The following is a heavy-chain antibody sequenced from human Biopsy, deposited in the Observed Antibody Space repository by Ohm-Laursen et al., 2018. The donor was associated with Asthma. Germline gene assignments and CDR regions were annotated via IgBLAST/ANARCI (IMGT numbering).Heavy chain of an antibody. Sequence: ATVKISCKASGYTFTGYYMHWVRQAPGQGLEWMGRIDPNSGGTNYAQKFQGRVTMTRDTSISTAYMELSRLRSDDTAVYYCAREGITGTTAWFDPWGQGTLVTVSS. J-gene: IGHJ5*02. CDR3: AREGITGTTAWFDP. CDR1: GYTFTGYY. D-gene: IGHD1-7*01. CDR2: IDPNSGGT. V-gene: IGHV1-2*06.